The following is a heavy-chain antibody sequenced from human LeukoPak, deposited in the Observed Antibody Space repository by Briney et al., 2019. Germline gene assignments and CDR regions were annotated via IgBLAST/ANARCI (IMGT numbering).Heavy chain of an antibody. D-gene: IGHD1-7*01. CDR2: VSGDGTTT. V-gene: IGHV3-43*02. Sequence: GGSLRLSCAAAALYSFSCSRNCVRQAPGKGLEWVSVVSGDGTTTYYADSVKGRFTISRDNSRDSLYLQMSSLRTEDTALYYCARASPRGWYHWNYYFDSWGQGTLVTVSS. J-gene: IGHJ4*02. CDR1: ALYSFSCS. CDR3: ARASPRGWYHWNYYFDS.